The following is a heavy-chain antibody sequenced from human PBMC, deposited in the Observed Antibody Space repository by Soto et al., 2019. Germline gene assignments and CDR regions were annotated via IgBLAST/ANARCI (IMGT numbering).Heavy chain of an antibody. CDR3: ARTGYSSGWYVFDY. J-gene: IGHJ4*02. CDR1: GGSISSYY. D-gene: IGHD6-19*01. V-gene: IGHV4-4*07. Sequence: SETLSLTCTVSGGSISSYYWSWIRQPAGKGLEWIGRIYTSGSTNYNPSLKSRVTMSVDTSKNQSSLKLSSVTAADTAVYYCARTGYSSGWYVFDYWGQGTLVTVSS. CDR2: IYTSGST.